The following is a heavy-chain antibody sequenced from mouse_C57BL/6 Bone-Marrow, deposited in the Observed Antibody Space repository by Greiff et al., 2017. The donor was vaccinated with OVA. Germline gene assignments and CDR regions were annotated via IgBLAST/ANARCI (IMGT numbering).Heavy chain of an antibody. V-gene: IGHV5-15*01. CDR1: GFTFSDYG. CDR3: ARNGNDYAMDY. Sequence: EVQRVESGGGLVQPGGSLKLSCAASGFTFSDYGMAWVRQAPRKGTDWVAFISNLAYSIYYADTVTGRFTISRENAKNTLYLEMSSLRSEDTAMYYCARNGNDYAMDYWGQGTSVTVSS. CDR2: ISNLAYSI. D-gene: IGHD1-1*01. J-gene: IGHJ4*01.